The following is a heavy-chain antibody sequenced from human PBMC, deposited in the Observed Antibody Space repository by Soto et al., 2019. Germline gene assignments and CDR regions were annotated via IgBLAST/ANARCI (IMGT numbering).Heavy chain of an antibody. CDR2: ISSNGGST. CDR1: GFTFSSYA. D-gene: IGHD2-2*01. J-gene: IGHJ5*02. Sequence: GGSLRLSCAASGFTFSSYAMHWVRQAPGKGLEYVSAISSNGGSTYYANSVKGRFTISRDNSKNTLYLQMGSLRAEDMAVYYCARDAGIVVVPAAIPYNWFDPWGQGTLVTVSS. CDR3: ARDAGIVVVPAAIPYNWFDP. V-gene: IGHV3-64*01.